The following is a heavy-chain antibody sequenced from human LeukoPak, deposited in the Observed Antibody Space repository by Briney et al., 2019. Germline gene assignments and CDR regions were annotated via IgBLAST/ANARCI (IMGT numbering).Heavy chain of an antibody. J-gene: IGHJ5*02. V-gene: IGHV4-34*01. Sequence: SETLSLTCAVYGGSFSGYYWSWIRQPRGKGLEWIGEINHSGSTNDNPSLKSRVTISVDTSKDQFSLKLSSVTAADTAVYYCARGTAYYDFWSGYGNWFDPWGQGTLVTVSS. CDR2: INHSGST. CDR3: ARGTAYYDFWSGYGNWFDP. D-gene: IGHD3-3*01. CDR1: GGSFSGYY.